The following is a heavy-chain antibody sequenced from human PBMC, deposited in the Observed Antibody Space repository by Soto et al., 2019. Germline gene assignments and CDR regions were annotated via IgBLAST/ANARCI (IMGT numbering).Heavy chain of an antibody. CDR3: AKGYNYGYGDY. Sequence: QVQLVQSGAEVKKPGASVKVSCKASGYTFTTYGISWVRQAPGQGLEWMGWISGYNSNTNYAQKFKGRGTMTTDTSTSTAYMELRSLRSADTAVDYCAKGYNYGYGDYWGLGTLITVSS. V-gene: IGHV1-18*01. J-gene: IGHJ4*02. CDR2: ISGYNSNT. D-gene: IGHD5-18*01. CDR1: GYTFTTYG.